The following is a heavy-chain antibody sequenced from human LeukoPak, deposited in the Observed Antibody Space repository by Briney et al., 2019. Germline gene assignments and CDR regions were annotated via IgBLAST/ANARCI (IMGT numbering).Heavy chain of an antibody. D-gene: IGHD1-1*01. Sequence: GGSLRLSCAASGFTFSSYAMSWVRQAPGKGLEWVSSVSGSGGSTYYADSVKGRFTISRDNSKNTLDVQMNSLRAEDTAVYYCAKGGKRDAFDIWGQGTMVTVSS. CDR3: AKGGKRDAFDI. J-gene: IGHJ3*02. CDR2: VSGSGGST. V-gene: IGHV3-23*01. CDR1: GFTFSSYA.